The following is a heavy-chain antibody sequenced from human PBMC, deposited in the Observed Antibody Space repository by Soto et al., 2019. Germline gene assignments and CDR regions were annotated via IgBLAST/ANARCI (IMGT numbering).Heavy chain of an antibody. CDR3: ARDRGSSGFDY. CDR2: IYYSGST. J-gene: IGHJ4*02. D-gene: IGHD3-22*01. V-gene: IGHV4-59*01. Sequence: LSLTCTVSGGSISSYYWSWIRQPPGKGLEWIGYIYYSGSTNYNPSLKSRVTISVDTSKNQLSLKLSSVTAADTAVYYCARDRGSSGFDYWGQGTLVTVSS. CDR1: GGSISSYY.